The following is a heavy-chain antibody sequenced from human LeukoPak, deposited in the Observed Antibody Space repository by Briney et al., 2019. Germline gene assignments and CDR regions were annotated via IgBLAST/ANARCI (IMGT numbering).Heavy chain of an antibody. J-gene: IGHJ3*02. V-gene: IGHV4-38-2*01. CDR1: GYSISSGYY. CDR2: IYHSGST. D-gene: IGHD1-1*01. Sequence: SETLSLTCAVSGYSISSGYYWGWIRQPPGKGLEWIGSIYHSGSTYYNPSLKSRVTISVDTSKNQFSLKLSSVTAADTAVYYCARLDGPIDAFDIWGQGTMVTVSS. CDR3: ARLDGPIDAFDI.